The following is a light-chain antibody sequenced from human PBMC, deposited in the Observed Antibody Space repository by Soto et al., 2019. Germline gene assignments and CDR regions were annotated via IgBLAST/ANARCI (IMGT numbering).Light chain of an antibody. J-gene: IGKJ1*01. CDR1: QSVSSN. CDR2: GAS. V-gene: IGKV3-15*01. Sequence: EIVMTQSPATLSVSPGERATLSCGASQSVSSNLAGYQQKPGQGPRLLIYGASSRATGIPARFSGSGSATEFTLTISSLQSEDFALYYCQQYNDWPPTFGQGTKVDIK. CDR3: QQYNDWPPT.